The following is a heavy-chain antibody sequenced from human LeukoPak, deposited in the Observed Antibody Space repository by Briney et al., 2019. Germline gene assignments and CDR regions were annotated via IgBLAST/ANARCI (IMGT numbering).Heavy chain of an antibody. V-gene: IGHV3-9*03. D-gene: IGHD3-22*01. CDR2: ISWNSGFT. J-gene: IGHJ4*02. CDR1: GFNIDEYA. Sequence: PGRSLRLSCTVSGFNIDEYAMHWVRQAPGKGLEWVSYISWNSGFTGYADSVKGRFTISRDNAKNSLFLQMNSLKVEDMALYYCTIDSYAISSSGSAFAYWGQGTLVTVSS. CDR3: TIDSYAISSSGSAFAY.